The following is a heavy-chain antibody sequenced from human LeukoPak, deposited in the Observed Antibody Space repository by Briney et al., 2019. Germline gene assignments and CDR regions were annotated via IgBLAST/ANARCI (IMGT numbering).Heavy chain of an antibody. Sequence: SVKVSCKASGGTFSSYAISWVRQAPGQGLEWMGRIIPILGIANYAQKFQGRVTITADKSTSTAYMELSSLRSEDTAVYYCARDRGYCSGGSCYSSGNYYYYMDVWGKGTTVTVSS. CDR3: ARDRGYCSGGSCYSSGNYYYYMDV. CDR2: IIPILGIA. J-gene: IGHJ6*03. V-gene: IGHV1-69*04. CDR1: GGTFSSYA. D-gene: IGHD2-15*01.